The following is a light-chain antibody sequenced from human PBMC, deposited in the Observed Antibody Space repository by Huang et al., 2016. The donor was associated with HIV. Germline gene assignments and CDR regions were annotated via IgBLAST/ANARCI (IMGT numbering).Light chain of an antibody. V-gene: IGKV3-11*01. CDR3: QQRANWPPT. CDR2: GAS. CDR1: QSVGGN. J-gene: IGKJ4*01. Sequence: EIVLTQSPATLSLSPGERATLPCRASQSVGGNLAWYQQKPGQAPRLLIYGASTRASAIPARFSGSGSGTDVTLTISSLEPEDFAVYYCQQRANWPPTFGGGTKVEIK.